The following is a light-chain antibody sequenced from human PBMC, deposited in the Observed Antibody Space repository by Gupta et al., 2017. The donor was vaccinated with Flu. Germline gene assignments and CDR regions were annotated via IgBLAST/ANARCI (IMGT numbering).Light chain of an antibody. V-gene: IGKV3D-15*01. CDR3: QQYNNWPQT. CDR1: QSVSSN. J-gene: IGKJ1*01. CDR2: GAS. Sequence: GERVTLSCRASQSVSSNLAWYLQKPGQGPRLLVYGASTRATGIPVRFSGSGSGTEFTLTISSLQSEDFAVYYCQQYNNWPQTFGQGTKVDI.